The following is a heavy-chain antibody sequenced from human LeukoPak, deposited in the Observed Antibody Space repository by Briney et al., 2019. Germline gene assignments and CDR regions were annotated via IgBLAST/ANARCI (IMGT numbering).Heavy chain of an antibody. CDR3: ARDRKYYDSSGDELYYFDY. CDR1: GFTFSSYW. D-gene: IGHD3-22*01. J-gene: IGHJ4*02. Sequence: GGSLGLSCAASGFTFSSYWMSWVRQAPGKELEWVANIKQDGSEKYYVDSVKGRFTISRDNAKNSLYLQMNSLRAEDTAVYYCARDRKYYDSSGDELYYFDYWGQGTLVTVSS. CDR2: IKQDGSEK. V-gene: IGHV3-7*01.